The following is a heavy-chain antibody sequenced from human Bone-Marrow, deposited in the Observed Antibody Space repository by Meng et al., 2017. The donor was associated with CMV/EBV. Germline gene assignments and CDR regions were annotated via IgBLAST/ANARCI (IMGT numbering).Heavy chain of an antibody. CDR2: IYWNDDK. J-gene: IGHJ6*01. D-gene: IGHD2-2*02. V-gene: IGHV2-5*01. CDR3: AHRRGGYCSSTSCYKGMGGMDV. Sequence: SGPTLVKPTQTLTLTCTFSGFSLSTSGVGVGWIRQPPGKALEWLALIYWNDDKRYSPSLKSRLTITKDTSKNQVVLTMTNMDPVDTATYYCAHRRGGYCSSTSCYKGMGGMDVWGQGTTVTCYS. CDR1: GFSLSTSGVG.